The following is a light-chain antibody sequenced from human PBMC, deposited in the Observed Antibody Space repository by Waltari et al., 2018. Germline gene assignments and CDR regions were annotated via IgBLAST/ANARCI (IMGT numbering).Light chain of an antibody. CDR3: QQYGSRWT. CDR2: KAS. Sequence: DIQMTQSPSTLSAALGDRVTIHCRASQSIGDSLAWYQQKPGKAPKLLVFKASTLERGVPSRFGGSGSGTEFTLTITSLQPDDVATYYCQQYGSRWTFGQGTKVEVK. CDR1: QSIGDS. V-gene: IGKV1-5*03. J-gene: IGKJ1*01.